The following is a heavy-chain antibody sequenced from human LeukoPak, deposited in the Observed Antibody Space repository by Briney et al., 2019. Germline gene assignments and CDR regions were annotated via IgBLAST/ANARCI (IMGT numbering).Heavy chain of an antibody. D-gene: IGHD3-22*01. CDR2: IIPIFGTA. CDR3: ARDQGYYDSSGYYYFDY. V-gene: IGHV1-69*06. J-gene: IGHJ4*02. Sequence: ASVKVSCKASGGTFSSYAISWVRQAPGQGLEWMGGIIPIFGTANYAQKFQGRVTITADKSTSTAYMELSSLRSEDTAVCYCARDQGYYDSSGYYYFDYWGQGTLVTVSS. CDR1: GGTFSSYA.